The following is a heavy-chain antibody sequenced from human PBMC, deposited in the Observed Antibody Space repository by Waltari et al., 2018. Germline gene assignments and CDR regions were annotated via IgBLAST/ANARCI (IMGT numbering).Heavy chain of an antibody. CDR3: VKDGPGAGWGDYDY. CDR1: GFTFSSFS. D-gene: IGHD3-16*01. CDR2: VSNNGDSA. Sequence: EVQLVESGGGLVQPGGSLRLSCSASGFTFSSFSLHWVRQAPGKGLEYVSAVSNNGDSAYYADSVKGRFTISRDNSKNTLYLQRTSLKAEDTAVYYCVKDGPGAGWGDYDYWGQGTLVTVSS. V-gene: IGHV3-64D*08. J-gene: IGHJ4*02.